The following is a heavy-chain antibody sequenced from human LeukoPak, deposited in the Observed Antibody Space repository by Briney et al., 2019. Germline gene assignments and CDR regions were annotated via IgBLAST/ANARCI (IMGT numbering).Heavy chain of an antibody. CDR3: ARVILVDLRIVVVITTIDY. CDR2: ISAYNGNT. J-gene: IGHJ4*02. Sequence: GASVKVSCKASGYTFTSYGISWVRQAPGQGLEWMGWISAYNGNTNYAQKLQGRVTMTTDTSTSTAYMELRSLRSDDTAVYYCARVILVDLRIVVVITTIDYWGQGTLVTVSS. CDR1: GYTFTSYG. V-gene: IGHV1-18*01. D-gene: IGHD3-22*01.